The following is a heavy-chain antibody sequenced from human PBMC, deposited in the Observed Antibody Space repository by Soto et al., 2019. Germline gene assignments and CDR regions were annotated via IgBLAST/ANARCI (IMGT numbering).Heavy chain of an antibody. CDR3: TKGWLDY. CDR1: GFTFSSYT. D-gene: IGHD6-19*01. Sequence: EVQLVDSGGALVQPGGSLRLSSAASGFTFSSYTMTWVRQAPGKGLEWVSSITSSGGAMYYADSVQGRFTVSRDNAKSSLYLQMNSLTAEDTAVYYGTKGWLDYWGQGSLVTVSS. J-gene: IGHJ4*02. CDR2: ITSSGGAM. V-gene: IGHV3-48*01.